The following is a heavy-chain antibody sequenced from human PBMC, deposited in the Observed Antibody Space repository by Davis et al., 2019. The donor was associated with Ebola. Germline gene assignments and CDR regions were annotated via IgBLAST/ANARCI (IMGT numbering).Heavy chain of an antibody. V-gene: IGHV1-46*03. J-gene: IGHJ3*02. D-gene: IGHD5-12*01. CDR2: INPNDGRT. CDR1: SDTFSNYS. CDR3: TTPGGQDSGYDVFDI. Sequence: ASALVSCYASSDTFSNYSMHWVGHAPGQGLEWMGMINPNDGRTIYAQKFQGRVTVTRDTSTTTVYMDLSSLRAEDTALYYCTTPGGQDSGYDVFDIWDQGTMVTVSS.